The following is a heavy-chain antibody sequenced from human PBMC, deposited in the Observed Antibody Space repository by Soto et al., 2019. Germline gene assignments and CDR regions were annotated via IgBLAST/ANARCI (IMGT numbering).Heavy chain of an antibody. D-gene: IGHD2-2*01. J-gene: IGHJ6*03. CDR1: GFTFSGST. V-gene: IGHV3-73*01. CDR2: IKSKADGYAT. CDR3: TRTMPGYYMDV. Sequence: EAQLVESGGGLVQPGGSLKLSCAASGFTFSGSTMHWVRQTSGKGLEWVGRIKSKADGYATAYAASVKGRFTISRDDSKNTAYLQMNSLKTEDTAVYYCTRTMPGYYMDVWGKGTTVTVFS.